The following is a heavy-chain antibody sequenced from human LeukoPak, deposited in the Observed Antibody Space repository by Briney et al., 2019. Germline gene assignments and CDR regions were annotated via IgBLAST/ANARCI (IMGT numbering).Heavy chain of an antibody. Sequence: SETLSLTCTVSGGSNSSYYWSWIRQPPGKGLEWIGYIYYSGSTNYNPSLKSRVTISVDTSKNQFSLKLSSVTAADTAVYYCARDSGYYLPHAFDIWGQGTMVTVSS. CDR2: IYYSGST. V-gene: IGHV4-59*13. CDR3: ARDSGYYLPHAFDI. CDR1: GGSNSSYY. D-gene: IGHD3-22*01. J-gene: IGHJ3*02.